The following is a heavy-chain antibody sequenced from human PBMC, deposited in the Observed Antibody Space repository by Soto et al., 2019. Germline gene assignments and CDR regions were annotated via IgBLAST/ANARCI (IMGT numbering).Heavy chain of an antibody. CDR3: ARDLEDGYNYA. Sequence: QVQLVQSGAEVKKPGSSVKVSCKASGGTFSSYTISWVRQAPGQGLEWMGRIIPILGIANYAQKFQGRVTTTADKSTSTAYMELSSLRSEDTAVYYCARDLEDGYNYAWGQGTLVTVSS. CDR2: IIPILGIA. D-gene: IGHD5-18*01. V-gene: IGHV1-69*08. CDR1: GGTFSSYT. J-gene: IGHJ5*02.